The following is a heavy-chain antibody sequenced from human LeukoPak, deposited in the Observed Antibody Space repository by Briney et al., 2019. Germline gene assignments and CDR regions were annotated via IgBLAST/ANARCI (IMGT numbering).Heavy chain of an antibody. V-gene: IGHV6-1*01. CDR3: ARDYGDF. Sequence: SQILSFTCAISGDSVSSNSGAWNWIRQSPSRGLEWLGRTYFRATCYFEYAVSVKRRITINPDTSKNQFSLHLNSVTPEDTAMYYCARDYGDFWGQGAPLTVSS. CDR2: TYFRATCYF. J-gene: IGHJ4*02. D-gene: IGHD4-17*01. CDR1: GDSVSSNSGA.